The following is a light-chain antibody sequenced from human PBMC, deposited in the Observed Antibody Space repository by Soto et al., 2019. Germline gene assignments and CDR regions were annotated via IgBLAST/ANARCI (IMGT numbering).Light chain of an antibody. CDR2: DSS. CDR1: HSIANS. Sequence: DVQLTQSSSSLSASVGDRVIITCQASHSIANSLNWFQQKPGKAPELLISDSSHLEARVPSRFSGSSSGTDFTLTISNLQPEDFATYYCQQYEDLPLTFGGGTKVDIK. J-gene: IGKJ4*01. CDR3: QQYEDLPLT. V-gene: IGKV1-33*01.